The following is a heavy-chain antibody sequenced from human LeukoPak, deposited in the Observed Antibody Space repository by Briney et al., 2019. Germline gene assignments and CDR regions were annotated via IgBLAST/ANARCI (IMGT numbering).Heavy chain of an antibody. V-gene: IGHV3-30*04. J-gene: IGHJ4*02. D-gene: IGHD3-9*01. CDR2: ISSDGSKI. Sequence: GGSLRLSCAASGFIFSNYAMHWVRQAPGKGLEWVALISSDGSKIYYADSVKGRFTISRDNSRNTLYLQMNSLRAEDSAIYYCANGPHYQILTGFYKVRSHLDYWGQGTLVTVSS. CDR3: ANGPHYQILTGFYKVRSHLDY. CDR1: GFIFSNYA.